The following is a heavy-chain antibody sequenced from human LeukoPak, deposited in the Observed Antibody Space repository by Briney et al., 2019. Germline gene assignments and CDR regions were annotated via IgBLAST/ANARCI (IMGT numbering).Heavy chain of an antibody. CDR3: AKDKDSSGFGKKFDY. Sequence: GGSLRLSCAASGFTFSSYSMNWVRQAPGKGLEWVSYISSSSSTTYYADSVKGRFTISRDNSKNTLYLQMNSLRAEDTAVYYCAKDKDSSGFGKKFDYWGQGTLVTVSS. CDR1: GFTFSSYS. D-gene: IGHD6-19*01. CDR2: ISSSSSTT. V-gene: IGHV3-48*01. J-gene: IGHJ4*02.